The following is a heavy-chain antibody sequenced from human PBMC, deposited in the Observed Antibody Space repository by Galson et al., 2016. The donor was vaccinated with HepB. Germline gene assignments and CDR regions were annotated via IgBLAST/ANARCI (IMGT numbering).Heavy chain of an antibody. V-gene: IGHV3-64D*06. CDR3: VRDPIMNYHDTSGALNFEY. Sequence: SLRLSCAASGFTFSSYSMHWVRQAPGKGLAYVSSISSHGGSTYYADYAKGRFTISRDNSKNTLYLQMSSLRPEDTAVYYCVRDPIMNYHDTSGALNFEYWGQGTLVTVSS. J-gene: IGHJ4*02. D-gene: IGHD3-22*01. CDR1: GFTFSSYS. CDR2: ISSHGGST.